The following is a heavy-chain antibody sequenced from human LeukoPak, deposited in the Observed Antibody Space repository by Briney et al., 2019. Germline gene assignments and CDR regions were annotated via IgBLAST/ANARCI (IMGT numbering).Heavy chain of an antibody. Sequence: PSETLSLTCTVSGGSITSYYWSWIRQPPGKGLEYIGNIYYSGSTNYNPSLKSRVTISVDTSKNQSSLKLSSVTAADTAVYYCARWDDKRPLWGQGTLVTVSS. D-gene: IGHD3-9*01. V-gene: IGHV4-59*01. CDR1: GGSITSYY. CDR2: IYYSGST. CDR3: ARWDDKRPL. J-gene: IGHJ4*02.